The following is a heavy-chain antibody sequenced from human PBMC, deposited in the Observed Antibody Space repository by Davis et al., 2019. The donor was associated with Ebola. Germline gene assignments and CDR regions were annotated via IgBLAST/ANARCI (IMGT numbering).Heavy chain of an antibody. Sequence: AASVKVSCKASGGTFSSYAISWVRQAPGQGLEWMGGIIPIFGTANYAQKFQGRVTITADESTSTAYMELSSLRSEDTAVYYCARVRGGFIAAAGTFWFDPWGQGTLVTVSS. CDR3: ARVRGGFIAAAGTFWFDP. V-gene: IGHV1-69*13. CDR1: GGTFSSYA. D-gene: IGHD6-13*01. CDR2: IIPIFGTA. J-gene: IGHJ5*02.